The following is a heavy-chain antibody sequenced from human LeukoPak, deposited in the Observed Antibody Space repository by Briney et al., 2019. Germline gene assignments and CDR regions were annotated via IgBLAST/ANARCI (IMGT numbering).Heavy chain of an antibody. D-gene: IGHD2-15*01. CDR1: GFIFSNYA. J-gene: IGHJ4*02. CDR2: ISGSGDRT. V-gene: IGHV3-23*01. Sequence: PGGSLRLSCAGSGFIFSNYAMTWVRQAPGRGLEWVIGISGSGDRTYYADSVKGRFSISRDNSKKVVYLQMNSLRAEDTAVYYCASGLYSNYWGQGTPVTVSS. CDR3: ASGLYSNY.